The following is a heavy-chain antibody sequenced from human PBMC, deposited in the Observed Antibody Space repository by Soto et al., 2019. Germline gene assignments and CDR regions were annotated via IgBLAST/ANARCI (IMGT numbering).Heavy chain of an antibody. CDR3: ARDGYDGSGSPYPAY. Sequence: PSETLSLTCTVCGGCMCEYFWSGIRQSPGQGLEWIGYIYYLGSTDDNPSLKSRVTISVDTSKRQFSLRLTSVTAADTAVYYCARDGYDGSGSPYPAYWGPGTQVTVSS. CDR2: IYYLGST. J-gene: IGHJ4*02. CDR1: GGCMCEYF. D-gene: IGHD3-10*01. V-gene: IGHV4-59*01.